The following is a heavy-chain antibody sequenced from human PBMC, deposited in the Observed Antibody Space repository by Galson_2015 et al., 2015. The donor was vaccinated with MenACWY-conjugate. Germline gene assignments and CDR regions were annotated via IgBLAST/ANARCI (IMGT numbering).Heavy chain of an antibody. CDR1: GYTFTSYG. Sequence: SVKVSCKASGYTFTSYGISWVRQAPGQGLEWMGWISAYNGNTNYAQKLQGRVTMTTDTSTSTAYMELRSLRSDDTAVYYCARDYLAAAGQVYWFDPWGRGTLVTVSS. V-gene: IGHV1-18*01. CDR3: ARDYLAAAGQVYWFDP. D-gene: IGHD6-13*01. CDR2: ISAYNGNT. J-gene: IGHJ5*02.